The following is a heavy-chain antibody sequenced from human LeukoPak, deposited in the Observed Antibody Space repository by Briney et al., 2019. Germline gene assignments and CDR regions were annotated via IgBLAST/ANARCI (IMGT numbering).Heavy chain of an antibody. Sequence: GASVKLSCKTSGYSFSSYYLHWVRQAPGQGLEWMGFINPGGGKSNYAQRFQGRVTMTSDTSTGTVYMQLSSLRSDDTAVYYCARSTNTDFDYWGQGTLVTVSS. CDR3: ARSTNTDFDY. V-gene: IGHV1-46*01. D-gene: IGHD2-8*01. J-gene: IGHJ4*02. CDR2: INPGGGKS. CDR1: GYSFSSYY.